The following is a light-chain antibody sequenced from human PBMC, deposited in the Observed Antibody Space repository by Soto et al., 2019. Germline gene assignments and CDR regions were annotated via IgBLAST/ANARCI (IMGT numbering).Light chain of an antibody. CDR2: EVS. CDR1: SREVGAYDY. J-gene: IGLJ1*01. CDR3: SSYTSSSTRV. V-gene: IGLV2-14*03. Sequence: NSREVGAYDYVSWYQQHPDKAPKLMIYEVSNRPSGVSNRFSGSKSVNTATLTISGLQAEDEADYYCSSYTSSSTRVFGTGTKVTVL.